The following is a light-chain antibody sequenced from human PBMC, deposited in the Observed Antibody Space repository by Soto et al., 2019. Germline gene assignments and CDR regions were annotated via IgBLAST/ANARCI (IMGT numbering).Light chain of an antibody. CDR1: QSIGGY. CDR3: PQSYNSPTT. Sequence: DIQMTQSPSSLSASVGDRVTLTCRASQSIGGYLNWYQQKPGKAPNPLIFGASSLQSGVSSRFSGSGHGTDFTLTISSLQPDDFASYYCPQSYNSPTTFGQGTKVETK. J-gene: IGKJ1*01. V-gene: IGKV1-39*01. CDR2: GAS.